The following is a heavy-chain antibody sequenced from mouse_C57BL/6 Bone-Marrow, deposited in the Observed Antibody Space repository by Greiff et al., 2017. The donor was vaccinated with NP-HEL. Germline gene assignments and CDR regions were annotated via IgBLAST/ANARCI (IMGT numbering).Heavy chain of an antibody. CDR2: IYPGSGNT. Sequence: VQLQQSGAELVRPGASVKLSCKASGYTFTDYYINWVKQRPGQGLEWIARIYPGSGNTYYNEKFKGKATLTAEKSSSTAYMQLSSLTSEDSAVYFCASLWYFDYWGQGTTLTVSS. CDR1: GYTFTDYY. D-gene: IGHD1-1*01. CDR3: ASLWYFDY. V-gene: IGHV1-76*01. J-gene: IGHJ2*01.